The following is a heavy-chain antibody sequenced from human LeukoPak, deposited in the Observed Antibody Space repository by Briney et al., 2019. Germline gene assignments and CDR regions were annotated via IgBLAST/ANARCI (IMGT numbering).Heavy chain of an antibody. Sequence: SETLSLTCSVSGGSIGDYYWSWIRQPPGKGLDWVGYICSSGSSYYNPSLRSRVTMSLDTSNNRISLRLSSATAAATAVYCCARQTRYYDSTGYPVLGIFDPWGQGTTVTVSS. CDR3: ARQTRYYDSTGYPVLGIFDP. V-gene: IGHV4-59*01. J-gene: IGHJ3*01. D-gene: IGHD3-22*01. CDR1: GGSIGDYY. CDR2: ICSSGSS.